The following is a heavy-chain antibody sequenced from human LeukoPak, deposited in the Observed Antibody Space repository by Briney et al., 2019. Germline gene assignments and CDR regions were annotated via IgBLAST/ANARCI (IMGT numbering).Heavy chain of an antibody. CDR1: GFTFSSYS. J-gene: IGHJ4*02. CDR2: ISSSSSYI. V-gene: IGHV3-21*01. D-gene: IGHD4-17*01. CDR3: ARATYGDPPDY. Sequence: GGSLRLSCAASGFTFSSYSMNWVRQAPGEGLEWVSSISSSSSYIYYADSVKGRFTISRDNAKNSLYLQMNSLRAEDTAVYYCARATYGDPPDYWGQGTLVTVSS.